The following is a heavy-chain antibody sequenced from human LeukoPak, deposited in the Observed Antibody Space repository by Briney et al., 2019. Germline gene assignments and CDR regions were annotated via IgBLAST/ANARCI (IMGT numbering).Heavy chain of an antibody. CDR1: GYTFTGYY. V-gene: IGHV1-2*06. CDR3: ARGFPHCSSTSCYTRGNWFDP. CDR2: INPNSGGT. D-gene: IGHD2-2*02. Sequence: ASVKVSCEASGYTFTGYYMHWVRQAPGQGLEWMGRINPNSGGTNYAQKFQGRVTMTRDTSISTAYMELSRLRSDDTAVYYCARGFPHCSSTSCYTRGNWFDPWGQGTLVTVSS. J-gene: IGHJ5*02.